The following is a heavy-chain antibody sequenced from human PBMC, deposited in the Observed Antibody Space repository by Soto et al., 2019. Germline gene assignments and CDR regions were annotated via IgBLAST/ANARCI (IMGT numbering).Heavy chain of an antibody. CDR1: GFTFSRYG. J-gene: IGHJ4*02. CDR2: ISDDGSNT. V-gene: IGHV3-30*18. Sequence: QVQLVESGGGVVQPGRSLRLSCAASGFTFSRYGMHWVRQAPGKGLEWVAVISDDGSNTYYADSVKGRFTISRDNSKNTVYLQMSSLRAEDTALYYCAKEIHSGSYYLGSGSFDYWGQGTLVTASS. D-gene: IGHD1-26*01. CDR3: AKEIHSGSYYLGSGSFDY.